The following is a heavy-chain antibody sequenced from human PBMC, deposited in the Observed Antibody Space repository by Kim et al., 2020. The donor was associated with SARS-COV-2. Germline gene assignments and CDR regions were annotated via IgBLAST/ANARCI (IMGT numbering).Heavy chain of an antibody. D-gene: IGHD6-19*01. Sequence: SQTLSLTCTVSGGSISSYYWSWIRQPPGKGLEWIGYIYYSGSTNYNPSLKSRVTISVDTSKNQFSLKLSSVTAADTAVYYCARDRGLIAVATGWFDPWGQ. CDR2: IYYSGST. V-gene: IGHV4-59*01. CDR3: ARDRGLIAVATGWFDP. J-gene: IGHJ5*02. CDR1: GGSISSYY.